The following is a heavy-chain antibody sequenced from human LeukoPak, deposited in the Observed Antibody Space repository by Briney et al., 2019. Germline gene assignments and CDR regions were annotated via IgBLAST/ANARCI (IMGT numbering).Heavy chain of an antibody. CDR2: IDSNGGST. V-gene: IGHV3-64*01. Sequence: GGSLRLSCAASGFTFRSYAMYWVRQAPGKGLEYVSAIDSNGGSTYYAQSVKGRFTISRDNSKNTLYLQMGSLRAEDMAVYYCARDGGFYYYYYYMDVWGKGTTVTVSS. J-gene: IGHJ6*03. CDR3: ARDGGFYYYYYYMDV. CDR1: GFTFRSYA. D-gene: IGHD3-16*01.